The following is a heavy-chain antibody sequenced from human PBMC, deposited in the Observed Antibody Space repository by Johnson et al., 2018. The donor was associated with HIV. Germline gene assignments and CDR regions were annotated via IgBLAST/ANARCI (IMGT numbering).Heavy chain of an antibody. J-gene: IGHJ3*02. CDR2: IKNDGSEK. V-gene: IGHV3-7*05. CDR1: GFAFNTYW. Sequence: EVQLVESGGDLVQPGGSLRLSCVVSGFAFNTYWMSWARQAPGKGLEWVANIKNDGSEKYYVDSVKGRFTISRDNAKNSLYLEMQSLSAEDTAVYYCARKGDGCDIWGQGTMVIVSS. CDR3: ARKGDGCDI.